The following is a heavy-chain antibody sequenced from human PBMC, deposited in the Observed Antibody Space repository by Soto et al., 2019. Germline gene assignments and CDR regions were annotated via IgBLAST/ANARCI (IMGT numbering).Heavy chain of an antibody. CDR2: INPNSGDT. D-gene: IGHD2-2*01. CDR3: ARPYFSSNSCHNWFDS. CDR1: GYIFTGYY. Sequence: QVQLVQSGAEVKKPGASVKVSCKASGYIFTGYYINWVRQAPGQGLEWMGWINPNSGDTSYLQKFQGRVSMTTDTSINTAYMELSRVRSDDTAVYYCARPYFSSNSCHNWFDSWGQGTLVTVSS. V-gene: IGHV1-2*02. J-gene: IGHJ5*01.